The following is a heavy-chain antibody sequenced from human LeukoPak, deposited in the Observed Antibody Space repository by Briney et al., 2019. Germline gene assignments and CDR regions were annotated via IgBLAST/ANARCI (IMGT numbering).Heavy chain of an antibody. V-gene: IGHV3-43D*04. J-gene: IGHJ4*02. CDR1: GLTFDDYA. Sequence: PGGSLRLSCAASGLTFDDYAMHWVRQAPGKGLEWVSLISWDGGRTFYADSVKGRFTISRDDSKNSLYLQMSSLRAEDTAFYYCARDRGYQLLTIDSWGQGTLVTVSS. CDR2: ISWDGGRT. D-gene: IGHD2-2*01. CDR3: ARDRGYQLLTIDS.